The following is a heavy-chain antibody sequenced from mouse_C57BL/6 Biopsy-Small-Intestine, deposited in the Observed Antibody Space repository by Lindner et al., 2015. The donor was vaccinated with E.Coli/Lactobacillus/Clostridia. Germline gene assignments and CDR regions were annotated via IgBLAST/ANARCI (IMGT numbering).Heavy chain of an antibody. D-gene: IGHD2-2*01. J-gene: IGHJ2*01. CDR2: IIPIFDTT. V-gene: IGHV1-81*01. CDR1: GGTFSSYA. Sequence: SVKVSCKASGGTFSSYAISWVRQAPGQGLEWLGGIIPIFDTTNYAQKFQGRVTITADESTSTAYMELSSLRSEDTAVYYCASYGSGIKLLDYFDYWGQGTLVTVSS. CDR3: ASYGSGIKLLDYFDY.